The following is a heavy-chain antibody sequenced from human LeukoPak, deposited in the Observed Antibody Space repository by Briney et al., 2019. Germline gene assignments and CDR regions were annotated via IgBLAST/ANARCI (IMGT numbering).Heavy chain of an antibody. Sequence: SGGSLRLSCAASGFTFSDYYMSWIRQAPGKGLEWVSYISSSGSTIYYADSVKGRFTISRDNSKNTLYLQMNSLRAEDTALYYCAKDFEGNYCVDNWGQGTLVTVSS. CDR3: AKDFEGNYCVDN. J-gene: IGHJ4*02. V-gene: IGHV3-11*04. D-gene: IGHD3-9*01. CDR2: ISSSGSTI. CDR1: GFTFSDYY.